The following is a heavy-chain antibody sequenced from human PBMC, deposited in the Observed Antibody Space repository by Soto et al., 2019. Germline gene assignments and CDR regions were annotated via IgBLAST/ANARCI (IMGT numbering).Heavy chain of an antibody. CDR3: AGARVRRDTSTIAASFDY. D-gene: IGHD6-13*01. V-gene: IGHV3-30-3*01. Sequence: QVQLVESGGGVVQPGRSLRLSCAASGFTFSSYAMHWVRQAPGKGLEWVAVISYDGSNKYYADSVKGRFTISRDNSKNTLYLQMNSLRAEDTAVYYCAGARVRRDTSTIAASFDYWGQGTLVTVSS. J-gene: IGHJ4*02. CDR2: ISYDGSNK. CDR1: GFTFSSYA.